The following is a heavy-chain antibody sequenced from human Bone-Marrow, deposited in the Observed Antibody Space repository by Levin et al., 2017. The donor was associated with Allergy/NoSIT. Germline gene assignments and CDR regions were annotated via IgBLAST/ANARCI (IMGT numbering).Heavy chain of an antibody. CDR1: GYTFTGYY. CDR2: INPNSGGT. D-gene: IGHD2-2*01. CDR3: ARDTDIVVVPADPDGGGGY. V-gene: IGHV1-2*06. J-gene: IGHJ4*02. Sequence: GESLKISCKASGYTFTGYYMHWVRQAPGQGLEWMGRINPNSGGTNYAQKFQGRVTMTRDTSISTAYMELSRLRSDDTAVYYCARDTDIVVVPADPDGGGGYWGQGTLVTVSS.